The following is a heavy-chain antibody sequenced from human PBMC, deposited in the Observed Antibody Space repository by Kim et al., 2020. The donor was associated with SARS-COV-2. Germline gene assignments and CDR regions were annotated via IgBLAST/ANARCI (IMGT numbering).Heavy chain of an antibody. CDR2: INSGKGST. Sequence: ASVTVSCKASGYTFTTYNIHWVRQAPGQGLEWMGWINSGKGSTKYSQKFQGRVSISRDTSASTAYMELSSLGSEDTAVYYCVTGGGPAWGQGTLVTVSS. CDR3: VTGGGPA. CDR1: GYTFTTYN. V-gene: IGHV1-3*04. J-gene: IGHJ4*02. D-gene: IGHD5-12*01.